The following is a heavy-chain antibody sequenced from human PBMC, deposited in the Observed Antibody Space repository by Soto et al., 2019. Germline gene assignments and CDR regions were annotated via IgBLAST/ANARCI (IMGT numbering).Heavy chain of an antibody. D-gene: IGHD3-3*01. V-gene: IGHV1-2*02. J-gene: IGHJ3*02. CDR1: GYPVTAYY. CDR3: ARGGGVGVAGSAAFDM. CDR2: INPATGAA. Sequence: QLHLVQSGAVVKKPGASVTVSCSASGYPVTAYYMHWVRQAPGRGLEWMGGINPATGAAKYTQTFQGRVTMTRDTPTSTVFMELGGLTSGDPAVFYWARGGGVGVAGSAAFDMWCQGTLVTVSS.